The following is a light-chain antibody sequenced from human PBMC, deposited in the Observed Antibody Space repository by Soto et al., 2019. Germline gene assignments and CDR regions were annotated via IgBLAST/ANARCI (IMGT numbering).Light chain of an antibody. CDR2: KVT. CDR3: SSYTTFRTPHVA. V-gene: IGLV2-14*01. Sequence: QSVLTQPASVSGSLGQSITISCTGSSSDVGGYNYVSWYQQHPGQAPKLLIHKVTNRPSGVSDRFSGSKSANTASLTISGLQAEDEAHYYCSSYTTFRTPHVAFGGGTKLTVL. J-gene: IGLJ2*01. CDR1: SSDVGGYNY.